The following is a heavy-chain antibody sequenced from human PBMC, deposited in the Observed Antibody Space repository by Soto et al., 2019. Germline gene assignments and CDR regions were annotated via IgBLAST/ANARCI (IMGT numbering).Heavy chain of an antibody. D-gene: IGHD2-21*02. CDR2: IITPGSSQ. CDR3: ARSRDRCGGDCYSVYAAFDL. V-gene: IGHV1-69*04. CDR1: GATYSPFIAYA. Sequence: QVQLVQAGAEVKKPGSLLKISCKASGATYSPFIAYAISWLRQGPGQGLEWIGSIITPGSSQHYAEGFQGRATISADSATFSVSLELTDQTSDDAAVYFCARSRDRCGGDCYSVYAAFDLWGQGTAVTVSS. J-gene: IGHJ3*01.